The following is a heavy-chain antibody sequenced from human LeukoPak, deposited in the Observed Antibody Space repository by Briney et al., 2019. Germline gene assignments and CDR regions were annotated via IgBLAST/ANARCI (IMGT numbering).Heavy chain of an antibody. CDR1: GGSFSGYY. J-gene: IGHJ4*02. CDR3: ASWTRAIVVVD. Sequence: TSETLSLTCAVYGGSFSGYYWSWIRQPPGKGLEWIGEINHSGSTNYNPSLKSRVTISVDRSKNQFSLKLSSVTAADTAVYYCASWTRAIVVVDWGQGTLVTVSS. D-gene: IGHD2-21*01. CDR2: INHSGST. V-gene: IGHV4-34*01.